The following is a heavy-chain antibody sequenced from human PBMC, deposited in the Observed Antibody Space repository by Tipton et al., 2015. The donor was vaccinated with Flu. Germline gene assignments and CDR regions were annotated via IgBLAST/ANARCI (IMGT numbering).Heavy chain of an antibody. J-gene: IGHJ4*02. Sequence: TLSLTCTVSGGSISRGSYYYNWIRQPPWKGLEWIGSMSHSGRTYYNPSLKSRVSISADTWKTQFSLKLSSVTAADTAVYYCARLTYYYGSGTSDSWGQGTLVTVSS. D-gene: IGHD3-10*01. CDR1: GGSISRGSYY. V-gene: IGHV4-39*07. CDR3: ARLTYYYGSGTSDS. CDR2: MSHSGRT.